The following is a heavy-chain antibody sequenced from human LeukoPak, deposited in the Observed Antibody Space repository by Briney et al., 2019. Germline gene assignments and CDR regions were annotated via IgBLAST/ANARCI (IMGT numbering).Heavy chain of an antibody. CDR3: ARDGPGLRYFDWLLPI. CDR2: INPNSGGT. V-gene: IGHV1-2*02. CDR1: GYTFTGYY. Sequence: ASVKVSCKASGYTFTGYYMHWVRQAPGQGLEWMGWINPNSGGTNYAQKFQGRVTMTRDTSISTAYMELSRLRSDDTAVYYCARDGPGLRYFDWLLPIWGQGTLVTVSS. J-gene: IGHJ4*02. D-gene: IGHD3-9*01.